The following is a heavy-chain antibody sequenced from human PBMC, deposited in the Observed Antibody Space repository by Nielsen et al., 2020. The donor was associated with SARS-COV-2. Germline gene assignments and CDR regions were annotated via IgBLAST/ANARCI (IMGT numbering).Heavy chain of an antibody. CDR2: ISSSSSYI. D-gene: IGHD3-3*01. CDR3: ARILEGFSKGFDY. J-gene: IGHJ4*02. V-gene: IGHV3-21*01. Sequence: GGSLRLSCAASGFTFNSYSMNWVRQAPEKGLEWVSSISSSSSYIYYADSVKGRFTISRDNAKNSLYLQMNSLRAEDTAVYYCARILEGFSKGFDYWGQGTLVTVSS. CDR1: GFTFNSYS.